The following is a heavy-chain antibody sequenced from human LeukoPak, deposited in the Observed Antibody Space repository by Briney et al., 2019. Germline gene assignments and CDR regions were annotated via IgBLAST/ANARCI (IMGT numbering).Heavy chain of an antibody. Sequence: GGSLRLSCAASGFTFSGYGMHWVRQAPGKGLEWVSAISGSGGSTYYADSVKGRFTISRDNSKNTLYLQMNSLRAEDTAVYYCAKGIAGFDYWGQGTLVTVSS. CDR2: ISGSGGST. CDR1: GFTFSGYG. V-gene: IGHV3-23*01. CDR3: AKGIAGFDY. J-gene: IGHJ4*02. D-gene: IGHD2-21*01.